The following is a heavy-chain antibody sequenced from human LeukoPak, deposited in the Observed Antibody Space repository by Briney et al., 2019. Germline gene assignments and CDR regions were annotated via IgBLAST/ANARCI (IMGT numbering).Heavy chain of an antibody. Sequence: GGSLRLSCAASGFTLSDNYMNWIRQAPGKGLEWVSYISSDTTYTDYADSVKGRFTISRDNAKKLLYLQMNSLRAEDTAIYYCARDQSITTFGAFDIWGQGTMVTVSS. V-gene: IGHV3-11*06. CDR2: ISSDTTYT. CDR1: GFTLSDNY. CDR3: ARDQSITTFGAFDI. J-gene: IGHJ3*02. D-gene: IGHD3-10*02.